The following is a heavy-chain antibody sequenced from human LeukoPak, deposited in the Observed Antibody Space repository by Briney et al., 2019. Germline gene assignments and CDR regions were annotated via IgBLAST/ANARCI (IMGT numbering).Heavy chain of an antibody. CDR1: GGTFSSYA. CDR3: ARDFRAAVPDYYYYGMDV. D-gene: IGHD6-13*01. Sequence: RASVKVSCKASGGTFSSYAISWVRQAPGQGLEWMGRIIPILGIANYAQKFQGRVTITADKSTSTAYMELSSLRSEDTAVYYCARDFRAAVPDYYYYGMDVWGQGTTVTVSS. J-gene: IGHJ6*02. V-gene: IGHV1-69*04. CDR2: IIPILGIA.